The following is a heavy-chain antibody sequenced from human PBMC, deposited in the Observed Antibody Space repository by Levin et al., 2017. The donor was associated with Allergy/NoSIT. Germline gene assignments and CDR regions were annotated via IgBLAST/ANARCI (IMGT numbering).Heavy chain of an antibody. CDR2: IYYSGST. V-gene: IGHV4-39*01. CDR1: GGSISSSSYY. D-gene: IGHD3-3*01. J-gene: IGHJ3*02. CDR3: ARHNDFWSGSGAFDI. Sequence: ASQTLSLTCTVSGGSISSSSYYWGWIRQPPGKGLEWIGSIYYSGSTYYNPSLKSRVTISVDTSKNQFSLKLSSVTAADTAVYYCARHNDFWSGSGAFDIWGQGTMVTVSS.